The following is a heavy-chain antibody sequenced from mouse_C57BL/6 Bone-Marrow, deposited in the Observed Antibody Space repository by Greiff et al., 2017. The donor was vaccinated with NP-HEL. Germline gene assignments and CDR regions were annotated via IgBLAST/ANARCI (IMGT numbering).Heavy chain of an antibody. V-gene: IGHV1-42*01. CDR2: INPSTGGT. CDR3: ANIEGDAMDY. Sequence: DVQLQESGPELVKPGASVKISCKASGYSFTGYYMNWVKQSPEKSLEWIGEINPSTGGTTYNQKFKAKATLTVDKSSSTAYMQLKSLTSEDSAVYYCANIEGDAMDYWGQGTSVTVSS. CDR1: GYSFTGYY. J-gene: IGHJ4*01.